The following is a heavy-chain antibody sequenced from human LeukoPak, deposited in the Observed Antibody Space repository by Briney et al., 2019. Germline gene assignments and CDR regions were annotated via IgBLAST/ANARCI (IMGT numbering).Heavy chain of an antibody. CDR3: TRDGGDSTKTAFDM. V-gene: IGHV3-72*01. Sequence: PGGSLRLSCAASGFTFSDHILDWVRQAPGKGLEWVGRIRRGTNNYTTEYAASVKGRFIISRDDSKNSLYPHMNSLKTEDTAVYHCTRDGGDSTKTAFDMWGQGTMVTVSS. J-gene: IGHJ3*02. D-gene: IGHD2/OR15-2a*01. CDR1: GFTFSDHI. CDR2: IRRGTNNYTT.